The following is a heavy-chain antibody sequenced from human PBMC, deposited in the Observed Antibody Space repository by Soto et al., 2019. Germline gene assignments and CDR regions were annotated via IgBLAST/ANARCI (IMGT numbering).Heavy chain of an antibody. CDR3: ARMDVEMATTYYYYYGMDV. V-gene: IGHV1-69*13. J-gene: IGHJ6*02. D-gene: IGHD5-12*01. Sequence: ASVKVSCKASGGTFSSYAISWVRQAPGQGLEWMGGIIPIFGTANYAQKFQGRVTITADESTSTAYMELSSLRSEDTAVYYCARMDVEMATTYYYYYGMDVWGQGTTVTVS. CDR1: GGTFSSYA. CDR2: IIPIFGTA.